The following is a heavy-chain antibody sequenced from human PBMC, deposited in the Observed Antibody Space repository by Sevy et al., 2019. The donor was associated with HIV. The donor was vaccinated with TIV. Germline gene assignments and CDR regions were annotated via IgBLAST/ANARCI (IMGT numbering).Heavy chain of an antibody. V-gene: IGHV4-39*02. J-gene: IGHJ2*01. CDR1: GGSIRINSYY. CDR2: IYNTGST. Sequence: SETLSLTCTVSGGSIRINSYYWGWVRQPPGKGLEWIGSIYNTGSTSYNPSLKSRVTISVDTSKKNFSLRLTSVTAADTAVYYCATPRGTDWYEGAGGYFDLWGRGTLVTVSS. D-gene: IGHD6-19*01. CDR3: ATPRGTDWYEGAGGYFDL.